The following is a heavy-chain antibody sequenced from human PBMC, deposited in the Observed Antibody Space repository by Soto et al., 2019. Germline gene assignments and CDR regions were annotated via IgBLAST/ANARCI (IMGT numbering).Heavy chain of an antibody. CDR3: VSVEGTPTVTGDYYYYAADA. V-gene: IGHV4-30-4*01. CDR2: IYYSGNT. CDR1: GGPISSGYYY. Sequence: SETLSLTCSVSGGPISSGYYYWGWIRQPPGKGLEWIGNIYYSGNTYYNPSLKSRLIISIDTSKNQFSLKVGSVTAADTAIYYCVSVEGTPTVTGDYYYYAADAWGQGTAVTVSS. D-gene: IGHD4-17*01. J-gene: IGHJ6*02.